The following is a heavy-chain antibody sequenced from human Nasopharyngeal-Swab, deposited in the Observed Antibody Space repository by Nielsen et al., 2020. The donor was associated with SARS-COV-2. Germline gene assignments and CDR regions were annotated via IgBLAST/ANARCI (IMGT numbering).Heavy chain of an antibody. CDR1: GNSIRNYS. Sequence: ETLSLTCTVSGNSIRNYSWNWIRQPPGKGLEWVGYIYDSGNTNYNSSLKSRVTISVDTSKNQFSLKLSSVTAADTAVYYCARAQDFWSPFDYWGQGALVTVSS. CDR2: IYDSGNT. D-gene: IGHD3-3*01. J-gene: IGHJ4*02. CDR3: ARAQDFWSPFDY. V-gene: IGHV4-59*01.